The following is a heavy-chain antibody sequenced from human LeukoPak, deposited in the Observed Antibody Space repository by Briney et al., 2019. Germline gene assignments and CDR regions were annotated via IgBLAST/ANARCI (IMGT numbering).Heavy chain of an antibody. CDR2: IYYSGST. J-gene: IGHJ5*02. V-gene: IGHV4-39*07. D-gene: IGHD6-13*01. CDR1: GGSISSSSYY. CDR3: ASPRIAAAGTNWFDP. Sequence: SETLSLTCTVSGGSISSSSYYWGWIRQPPGKGLKWIGSIYYSGSTYYNPSLKSRVTISVDTSKNQFSLKLSSVTAADTAVYYCASPRIAAAGTNWFDPWGQGTLVTVSS.